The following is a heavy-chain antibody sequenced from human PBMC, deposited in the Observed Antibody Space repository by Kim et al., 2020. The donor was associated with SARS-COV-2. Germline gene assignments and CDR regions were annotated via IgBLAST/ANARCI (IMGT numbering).Heavy chain of an antibody. CDR3: AKDKKPDPLRYYDFWSGYLD. CDR2: ISYDGSNK. D-gene: IGHD3-3*01. J-gene: IGHJ4*02. CDR1: GFTFSSYG. Sequence: GGSLRLSCAASGFTFSSYGMHWFRQAPGKGLEWVAVISYDGSNKYYADSVKGRFTISRDNSKNTLYLQMNSLRAEDTAVYYCAKDKKPDPLRYYDFWSGYLDWGQGTLVTVSS. V-gene: IGHV3-30*18.